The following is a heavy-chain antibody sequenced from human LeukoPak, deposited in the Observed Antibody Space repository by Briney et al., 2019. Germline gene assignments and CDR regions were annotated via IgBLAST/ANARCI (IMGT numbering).Heavy chain of an antibody. CDR1: GYTFTGYY. Sequence: ASVKVSCKASGYTFTGYYMHWVRQAPGQGLEWMGWIDPNSGGTNYAQKFQGRVTMTRDTSISTAYMELSRLRSDDTAVYYCARVGTTGTTSPFDYWGQGTLVTVSS. CDR2: IDPNSGGT. D-gene: IGHD1-1*01. J-gene: IGHJ4*02. CDR3: ARVGTTGTTSPFDY. V-gene: IGHV1-2*02.